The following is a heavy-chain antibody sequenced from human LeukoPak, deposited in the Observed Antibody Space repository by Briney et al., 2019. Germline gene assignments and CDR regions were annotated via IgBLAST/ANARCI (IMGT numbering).Heavy chain of an antibody. CDR3: ARRGWNTELFEY. CDR2: MNPNSGNT. Sequence: ASVKVSCKASGYTFTSYDINWVRQATGQGLEWMGWMNPNSGNTGYAQKFQGRVTMTRNTSISTAYMELSSLRSEDTAMYYCARRGWNTELFEYWGQGTLVTVSS. CDR1: GYTFTSYD. V-gene: IGHV1-8*01. J-gene: IGHJ4*02. D-gene: IGHD3-10*01.